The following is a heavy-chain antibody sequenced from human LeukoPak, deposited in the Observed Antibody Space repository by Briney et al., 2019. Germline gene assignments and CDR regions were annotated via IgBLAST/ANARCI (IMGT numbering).Heavy chain of an antibody. D-gene: IGHD3-22*01. J-gene: IGHJ4*02. Sequence: PGGSLRLSCAASGFTFSSYGMHWVRQAPGKGLEWVAVISYDGSNKYYADSVKGRFTISRDNSKNTLYLQMNSLRAEDTAVYYCAKDQGTPYYYDSSGRYTLFDYWGQGTLVTVSS. CDR3: AKDQGTPYYYDSSGRYTLFDY. CDR1: GFTFSSYG. CDR2: ISYDGSNK. V-gene: IGHV3-30*18.